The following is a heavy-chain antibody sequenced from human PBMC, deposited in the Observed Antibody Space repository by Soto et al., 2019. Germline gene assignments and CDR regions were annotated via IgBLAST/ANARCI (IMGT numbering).Heavy chain of an antibody. Sequence: QVQLVQSGAEVKKPGSSVKVSCKASGGTFSSYTISWVRQAPGQGLEWMGRIIPILGIANYAQKFQGRVTITADKSTSTACMALSSLRSEDTAVYYCARDPYYGDYGGYWGQGTLVTVSS. J-gene: IGHJ4*02. V-gene: IGHV1-69*08. CDR3: ARDPYYGDYGGY. CDR1: GGTFSSYT. D-gene: IGHD4-17*01. CDR2: IIPILGIA.